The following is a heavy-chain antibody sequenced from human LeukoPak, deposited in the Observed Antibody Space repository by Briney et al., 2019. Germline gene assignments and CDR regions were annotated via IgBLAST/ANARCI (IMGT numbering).Heavy chain of an antibody. D-gene: IGHD3-10*01. V-gene: IGHV4-61*02. J-gene: IGHJ6*03. Sequence: SETLSLTCTVSGGSISSGSYYWSWIRQPAGKGLEWIGRIYTSGSTNYNPSLKSRVTISVDTSKNQFSLKLSSVTAADTAVYYCARHVVYYGSGPRHYYYYYMDVWGKGTTVTISS. CDR1: GGSISSGSYY. CDR2: IYTSGST. CDR3: ARHVVYYGSGPRHYYYYYMDV.